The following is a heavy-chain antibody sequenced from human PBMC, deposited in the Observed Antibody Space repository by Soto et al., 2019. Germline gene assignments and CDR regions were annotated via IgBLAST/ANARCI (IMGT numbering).Heavy chain of an antibody. Sequence: GGSLRLSCAASGFTFSSYGMHWVRQAPGKGLEWVAVIWYDGSHKYYADSVKGRFTISRDNSKNTLYLQMNSLRAEDTALYYCARDRNLAVNPNPDYWGRGTLVTVSS. D-gene: IGHD6-19*01. V-gene: IGHV3-33*01. CDR3: ARDRNLAVNPNPDY. CDR2: IWYDGSHK. CDR1: GFTFSSYG. J-gene: IGHJ4*02.